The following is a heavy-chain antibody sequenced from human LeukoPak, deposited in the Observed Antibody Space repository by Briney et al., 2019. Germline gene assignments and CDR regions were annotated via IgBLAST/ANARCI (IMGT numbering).Heavy chain of an antibody. J-gene: IGHJ4*02. Sequence: PGGSLRLSCAASGFTFSSYSMNWVRQAPGKGLEWVSSISSSSSYVYYADSVKGRFTISRDNAKNSVYLQMNSLRAEDTAVYYCARDLFGVAGVDYWGQGTLVTVSS. CDR3: ARDLFGVAGVDY. CDR2: ISSSSSYV. V-gene: IGHV3-21*01. CDR1: GFTFSSYS. D-gene: IGHD3-3*01.